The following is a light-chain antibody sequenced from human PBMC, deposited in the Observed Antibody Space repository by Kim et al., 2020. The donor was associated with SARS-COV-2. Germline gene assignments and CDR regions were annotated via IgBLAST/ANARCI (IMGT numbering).Light chain of an antibody. CDR2: EVS. Sequence: SITISCTGTSSDVGSYNLVSWYQQHPGKAPKLMIYEVSKRRSGVSNRFSGSKSGNTAYLTISGLQAEDEADYYCCSYAGSSTLVVFGGGTQLTVL. CDR1: SSDVGSYNL. CDR3: CSYAGSSTLVV. J-gene: IGLJ2*01. V-gene: IGLV2-23*02.